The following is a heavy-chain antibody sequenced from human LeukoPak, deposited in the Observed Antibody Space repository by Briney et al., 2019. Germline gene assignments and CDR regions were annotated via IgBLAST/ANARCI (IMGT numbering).Heavy chain of an antibody. CDR1: GFTFSSYS. CDR3: ARDRTNLWFGEQT. Sequence: GGSLRLSCAASGFTFSSYSMNWVRQAPGKGLEWVSSISSSSSYIYYADSVKGRFTISRDNAKNSLYLQMNSLRAEDTAAYYCARDRTNLWFGEQTWGQGTLVTVSS. CDR2: ISSSSSYI. J-gene: IGHJ5*02. V-gene: IGHV3-21*01. D-gene: IGHD3-10*01.